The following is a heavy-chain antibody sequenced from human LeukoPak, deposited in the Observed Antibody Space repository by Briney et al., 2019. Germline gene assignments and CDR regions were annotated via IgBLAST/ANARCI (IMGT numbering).Heavy chain of an antibody. D-gene: IGHD3-10*01. V-gene: IGHV3-11*03. CDR1: GFSFSDNY. J-gene: IGHJ3*02. CDR2: ISNGGSYT. CDR3: AKFGLAGSGRYHDAFDI. Sequence: GGSLRLSCAASGFSFSDNYMSWIRQAPGKGLEWVSYISNGGSYTNYPDSVKGRFTISRDNAKNSLYLQMNSLRDEDAAVYYCAKFGLAGSGRYHDAFDIWGQGTMVTVSS.